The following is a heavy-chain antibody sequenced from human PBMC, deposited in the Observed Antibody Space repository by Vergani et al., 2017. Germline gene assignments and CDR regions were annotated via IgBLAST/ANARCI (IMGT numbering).Heavy chain of an antibody. D-gene: IGHD2-21*02. CDR3: ARPDPTYCGGDCPIRYGMDV. CDR2: IIPIFGTA. J-gene: IGHJ6*02. Sequence: QVQLVQSGAEVKKPGSSVKVSCKASGGTFSSYAISWVRQAPGQGLEWMGGIIPIFGTANYAQKFQGRVTITADESTSTASMELSSLRSEDTAVYYCARPDPTYCGGDCPIRYGMDVWGQGTTVTVSS. V-gene: IGHV1-69*01. CDR1: GGTFSSYA.